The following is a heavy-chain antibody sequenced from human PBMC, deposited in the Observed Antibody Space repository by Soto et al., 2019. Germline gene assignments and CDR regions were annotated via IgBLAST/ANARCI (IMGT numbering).Heavy chain of an antibody. V-gene: IGHV1-69*13. CDR2: IIPIFGTA. J-gene: IGHJ4*02. CDR3: ARESYCSGGSCYFDY. CDR1: GGTFSSYA. D-gene: IGHD2-15*01. Sequence: ASVKVSCKASGGTFSSYAISWVRQAPGQGLEWMGGIIPIFGTANYAQKFQGRVTITADESTSTAYMELSSLRSEDTAVYYCARESYCSGGSCYFDYWGQGTLVTVSS.